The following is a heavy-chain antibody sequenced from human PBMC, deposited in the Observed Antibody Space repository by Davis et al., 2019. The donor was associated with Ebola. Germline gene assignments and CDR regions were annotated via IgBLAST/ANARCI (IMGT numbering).Heavy chain of an antibody. V-gene: IGHV3-53*01. D-gene: IGHD2-2*01. Sequence: PGGSLRLSCVVSDYSVGENYMSWVRQAPGKGLEWVSVISSDGHTYYAGSVKGRFSISRDNSKNTLYFQMNSLRGEDTAVYYCAAGHYSNPNGWGQGTLVTVSS. J-gene: IGHJ4*02. CDR3: AAGHYSNPNG. CDR1: DYSVGENY. CDR2: ISSDGHT.